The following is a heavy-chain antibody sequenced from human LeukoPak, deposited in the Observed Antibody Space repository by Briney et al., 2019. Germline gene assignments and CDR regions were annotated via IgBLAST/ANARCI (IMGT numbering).Heavy chain of an antibody. J-gene: IGHJ6*03. CDR3: ARRTVTTDYYYYMDV. CDR1: GGSISSYY. V-gene: IGHV4-4*09. Sequence: SETLSLTCTVSGGSISSYYWSWIRQPPGKGLEWIGYIYTSGRTNYNPSLKSRVTISVDTSKNQFSLKLSSVTAADTAVYYGARRTVTTDYYYYMDVWGKGTTVTVSS. D-gene: IGHD4-11*01. CDR2: IYTSGRT.